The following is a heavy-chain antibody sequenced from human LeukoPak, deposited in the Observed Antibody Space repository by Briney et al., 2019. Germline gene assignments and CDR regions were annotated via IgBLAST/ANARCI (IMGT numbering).Heavy chain of an antibody. CDR1: GFTFSSYA. CDR2: IYSGGST. CDR3: ARAPYGSGNFYDY. V-gene: IGHV3-66*01. D-gene: IGHD3-10*01. J-gene: IGHJ4*02. Sequence: PGGSLRLSCAASGFTFSSYAMSWVRQAPGKGLEWVSIIYSGGSTYYADSVKGRFTISRDNSKNTLYLQMNSLRAEDTAVYYCARAPYGSGNFYDYWGQGTLVTVSS.